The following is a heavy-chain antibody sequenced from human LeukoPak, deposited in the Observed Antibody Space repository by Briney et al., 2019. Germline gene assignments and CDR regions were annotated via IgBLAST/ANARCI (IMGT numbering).Heavy chain of an antibody. Sequence: RPGGSLRLSCAASGFTFSSYSMNWVRQAPGKGLEWVSGINWNGDSRGYADSVKGRFTISRDNAKNSLYLQMNSLRAEDTALYYCARDNTPVTIDFWNGYYYYYYMDVWGKGTTVTVSS. CDR2: INWNGDSR. J-gene: IGHJ6*03. CDR3: ARDNTPVTIDFWNGYYYYYYMDV. CDR1: GFTFSSYS. V-gene: IGHV3-20*04. D-gene: IGHD3-3*01.